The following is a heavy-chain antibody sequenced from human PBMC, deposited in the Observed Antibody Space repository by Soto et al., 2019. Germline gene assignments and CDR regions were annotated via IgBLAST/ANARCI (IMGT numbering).Heavy chain of an antibody. D-gene: IGHD3-22*01. CDR3: AAIQYYYDSSGYNEYYYYGMDV. CDR2: IVVGSGNT. Sequence: QMQLVQSGPEVKKPGTSVKVSCKASGFTFTSSAVQWVRQARGQRLEWIGWIVVGSGNTNYAQKFQERVTITRDMSTSTAYMELSSLRSEDTAVYYCAAIQYYYDSSGYNEYYYYGMDVWGQGTTVTVSS. J-gene: IGHJ6*02. CDR1: GFTFTSSA. V-gene: IGHV1-58*01.